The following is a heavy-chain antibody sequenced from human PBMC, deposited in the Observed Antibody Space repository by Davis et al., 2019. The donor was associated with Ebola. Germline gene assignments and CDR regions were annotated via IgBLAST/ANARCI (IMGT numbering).Heavy chain of an antibody. V-gene: IGHV4-39*07. CDR1: GGSISSGGYY. J-gene: IGHJ4*02. CDR3: ARVDYYGSGSLDY. CDR2: INHSGST. D-gene: IGHD3-10*01. Sequence: SETLSLTCTVSGGSISSGGYYWSWIRQHPGKGLEWIGEINHSGSTNYNPSLKSRVTISVDTSKNQFSLMLSSVTAADTAVYYCARVDYYGSGSLDYWGQGTLVTVSS.